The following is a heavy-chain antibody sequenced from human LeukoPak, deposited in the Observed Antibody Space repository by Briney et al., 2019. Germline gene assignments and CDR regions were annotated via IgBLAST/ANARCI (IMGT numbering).Heavy chain of an antibody. CDR3: ARAAGPVVVTAMSDY. Sequence: PGGSLRLSCAASGFTFSSYAMHWVRQAPGKGLEWVAVISYDGSNKYYADSVKGRFTISRDNSKNTLYLQMNSLRAEDTAVYYCARAAGPVVVTAMSDYWGQGTLVTVSS. V-gene: IGHV3-30-3*01. CDR2: ISYDGSNK. J-gene: IGHJ4*02. D-gene: IGHD2-21*02. CDR1: GFTFSSYA.